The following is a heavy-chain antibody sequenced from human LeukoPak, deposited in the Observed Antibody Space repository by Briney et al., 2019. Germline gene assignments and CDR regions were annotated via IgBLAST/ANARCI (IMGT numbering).Heavy chain of an antibody. D-gene: IGHD7-27*01. V-gene: IGHV1-69*02. CDR2: IIPILGIA. CDR1: GGTFSSYT. CDR3: ARFRNWGLAGY. Sequence: ASVKVSCKASGGTFSSYTISWVRQAPGQGLEWMGRIIPILGIANYAQKFQGRVTITADKSTSTAYMELSSPRSEDTAVYYCARFRNWGLAGYWGQGTLVTVSS. J-gene: IGHJ4*02.